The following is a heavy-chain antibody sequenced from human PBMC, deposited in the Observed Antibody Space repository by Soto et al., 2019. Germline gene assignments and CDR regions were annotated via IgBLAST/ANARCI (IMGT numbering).Heavy chain of an antibody. V-gene: IGHV4-4*07. CDR1: GGSISGYY. CDR3: ARDGPGYSDSSGYYPRLDY. Sequence: QVQLQESGPGLVKPAETLSLTCTVSGGSISGYYWTWIRQRAGKGLEWIGRIYSGGSTNHNPSLKGRVTMSVDTAKNQFSLRLTSVTAADTAVYYCARDGPGYSDSSGYYPRLDYWGQGTLVTVSS. J-gene: IGHJ4*02. D-gene: IGHD3-22*01. CDR2: IYSGGST.